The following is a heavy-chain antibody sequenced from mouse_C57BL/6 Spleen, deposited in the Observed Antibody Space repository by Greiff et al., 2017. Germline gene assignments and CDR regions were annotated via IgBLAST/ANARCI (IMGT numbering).Heavy chain of an antibody. CDR3: ARGAIYYDYDDWYFDV. Sequence: VQLQQPGAELVKPGASVKLSCKASGYTFTSYWMHWVKQRPGQGLEWIGMIHPNSGSTNYNEKFKSKATLTVDKSSSTAYMQLSSLTSEDSAVYYCARGAIYYDYDDWYFDVWGTGTTVTVSS. CDR2: IHPNSGST. CDR1: GYTFTSYW. V-gene: IGHV1-64*01. J-gene: IGHJ1*03. D-gene: IGHD2-4*01.